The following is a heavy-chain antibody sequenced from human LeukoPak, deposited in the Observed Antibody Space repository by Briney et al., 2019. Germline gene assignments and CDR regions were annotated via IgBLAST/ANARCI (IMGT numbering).Heavy chain of an antibody. D-gene: IGHD2-15*01. CDR3: AKAPVTTCSGAYCYPFDY. J-gene: IGHJ4*02. Sequence: GGSLRLSCAASGFTLSSYAMSWVGQGPGKGVEWVSAISVSGNTYHADSVKGWFTISRDSSKNTLYLQMNSLRAGDAAVYYCAKAPVTTCSGAYCYPFDYWSQGTLVTVSS. CDR1: GFTLSSYA. V-gene: IGHV3-23*01. CDR2: ISVSGNT.